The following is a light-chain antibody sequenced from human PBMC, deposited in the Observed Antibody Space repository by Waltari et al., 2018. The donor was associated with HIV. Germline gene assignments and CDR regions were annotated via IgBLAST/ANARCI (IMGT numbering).Light chain of an antibody. V-gene: IGLV1-44*01. CDR1: SATVGSTN. CDR2: LNS. J-gene: IGLJ3*02. CDR3: AARDDSLHGVV. Sequence: QSVLTQPPSASATPGQRVTSSCSGGSATVGSTNAHWYPPLPVDDPKLLLSLNSRRPSGVPDRFSCSKSGTSASLAISGLQSEDEADYYCAARDDSLHGVVFGGGTKVTVL.